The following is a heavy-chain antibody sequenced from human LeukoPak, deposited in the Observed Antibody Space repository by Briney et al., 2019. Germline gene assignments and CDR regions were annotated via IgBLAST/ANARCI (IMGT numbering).Heavy chain of an antibody. CDR2: IYYSGST. Sequence: SETLSLTCTVSGGSISSGDYYWSWIRQPPGKGLEWIGYIYYSGSTYYNPSLKSRVTISVDTSKSQFSLKLSSVTAADTAVYYCAREGTNIAAPYWGQGTLVTVSS. CDR3: AREGTNIAAPY. J-gene: IGHJ4*02. CDR1: GGSISSGDYY. V-gene: IGHV4-30-4*01. D-gene: IGHD6-6*01.